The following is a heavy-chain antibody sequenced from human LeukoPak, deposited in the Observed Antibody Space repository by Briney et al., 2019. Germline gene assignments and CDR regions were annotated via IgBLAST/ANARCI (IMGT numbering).Heavy chain of an antibody. J-gene: IGHJ5*02. D-gene: IGHD5-18*01. CDR2: NYPGDSDT. V-gene: IGHV5-51*01. CDR3: ARRRGYSYGYNWFDP. CDR1: GYSFTSYW. Sequence: AASLKFSCEGAGYSFTSYWIGWVRPMPGKDVEWRGINYPGDSDTRDSPSFQGQVAISADKSISTSYLQWSSLKASDTAMYYCARRRGYSYGYNWFDPWGQGTLVTASS.